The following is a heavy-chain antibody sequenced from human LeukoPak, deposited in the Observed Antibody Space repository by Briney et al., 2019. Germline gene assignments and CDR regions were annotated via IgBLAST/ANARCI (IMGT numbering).Heavy chain of an antibody. CDR2: MYPGDSDT. Sequence: PGESLKISCKGSGYSFTNYWIGWVRQMPGKGLEWMGIMYPGDSDTRYSPSFQGQITISADKSISTTYLQWSSLKASDTAIYYCAASTYGSGSYVAFDSWGQGTLVSVYS. CDR3: AASTYGSGSYVAFDS. CDR1: GYSFTNYW. D-gene: IGHD3-10*01. J-gene: IGHJ4*02. V-gene: IGHV5-51*01.